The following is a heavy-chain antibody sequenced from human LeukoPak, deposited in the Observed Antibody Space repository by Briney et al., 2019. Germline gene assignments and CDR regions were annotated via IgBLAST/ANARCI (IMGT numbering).Heavy chain of an antibody. J-gene: IGHJ3*02. Sequence: SETLSLTCAVYGGSFSGYYWSWIRQPPGKGLEWIGEINHSGSTNYNPSLKSRVTISVDTSKNQFSLKLSSVTAADTAVYYCASAKLGYDFWSGPTPNAFDIWGQGTMVTVSS. CDR1: GGSFSGYY. CDR3: ASAKLGYDFWSGPTPNAFDI. V-gene: IGHV4-34*01. D-gene: IGHD3-3*01. CDR2: INHSGST.